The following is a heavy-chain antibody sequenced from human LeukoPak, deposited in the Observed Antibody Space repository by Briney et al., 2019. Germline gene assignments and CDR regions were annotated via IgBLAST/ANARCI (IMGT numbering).Heavy chain of an antibody. Sequence: GGSLRLSCAASGFTFSRYAIHWVRQAPGKGLEYVSVINTDGRITYYADSVKGRFTISRDNSKNTVYLQMGSLRGEDMAVYYCTRDGGSFCDFDYWGQGALVTVSS. CDR1: GFTFSRYA. V-gene: IGHV3-64*02. J-gene: IGHJ4*02. CDR2: INTDGRIT. D-gene: IGHD1-26*01. CDR3: TRDGGSFCDFDY.